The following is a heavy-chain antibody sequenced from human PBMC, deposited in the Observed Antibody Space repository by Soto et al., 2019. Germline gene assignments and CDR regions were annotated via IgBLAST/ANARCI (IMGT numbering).Heavy chain of an antibody. D-gene: IGHD3-22*01. CDR2: VIPMFPKA. J-gene: IGHJ4*02. Sequence: QVRLVQSEAEVKKAGSSVKVSCKASGGTFISDAVTWVRQAPGQGLEWMGGVIPMFPKANYAQKFQGRATITADNSTSTVYMELHRLKSEDTALYYCARCHSDSSGPGYLDSWGQGTLVTVTS. V-gene: IGHV1-69*06. CDR3: ARCHSDSSGPGYLDS. CDR1: GGTFISDA.